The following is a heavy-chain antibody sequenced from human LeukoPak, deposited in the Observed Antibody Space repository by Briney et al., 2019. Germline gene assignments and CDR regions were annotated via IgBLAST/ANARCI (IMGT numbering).Heavy chain of an antibody. CDR2: INHSGST. CDR1: GGSFSGYY. D-gene: IGHD5-18*01. Sequence: SETLSLTCAVYGGSFSGYYWSWIRQPPGKGLEWIGEINHSGSTNYNPSLKSRVTMLLDTSKNHISLKLTSVTAADTAIYFCARASETAMVTLWGQGTLVTVSS. J-gene: IGHJ4*02. V-gene: IGHV4-34*01. CDR3: ARASETAMVTL.